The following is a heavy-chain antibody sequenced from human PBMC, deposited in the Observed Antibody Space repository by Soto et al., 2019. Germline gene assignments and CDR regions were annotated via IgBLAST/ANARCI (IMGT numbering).Heavy chain of an antibody. D-gene: IGHD3-10*01. J-gene: IGHJ4*02. Sequence: QVQLVESGGGVVQPGRSLRLSCAASGFTFSSYAMQWVRQAPGKGLEWVAVISYDGSNKYYADSVKGRFTISRDNSKNSLYLQMNSLRAADTAVYSCARPDYGSGSYPDYWGQGTLVTVSS. CDR2: ISYDGSNK. CDR1: GFTFSSYA. V-gene: IGHV3-30-3*01. CDR3: ARPDYGSGSYPDY.